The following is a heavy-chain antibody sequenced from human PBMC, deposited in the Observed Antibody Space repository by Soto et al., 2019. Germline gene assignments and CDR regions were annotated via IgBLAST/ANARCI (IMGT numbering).Heavy chain of an antibody. J-gene: IGHJ3*02. D-gene: IGHD2-15*01. CDR3: AVGYCSGGSCYANDAFDI. Sequence: EVQLVESGGGLVQPGGSLRLSCAASGFTFSSYAMHWVRQAPGKGLEYVSAISSNGGSTYYANSVKGRFTISRDNSKNNLDLQMGGLRDEDMAGYYCAVGYCSGGSCYANDAFDIWGQGTMVTVSS. CDR2: ISSNGGST. V-gene: IGHV3-64*01. CDR1: GFTFSSYA.